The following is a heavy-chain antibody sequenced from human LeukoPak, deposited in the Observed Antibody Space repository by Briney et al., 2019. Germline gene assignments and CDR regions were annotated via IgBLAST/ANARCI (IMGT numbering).Heavy chain of an antibody. D-gene: IGHD4-17*01. CDR3: TTGSLTTGHYGLDV. Sequence: PGGSLRLSCAASGFTFSNAWLNWVRQAPGRGLEWVGLIKTKSEGGTTDYAAPVKGRFTISRDDSKNTVFWQVDSLKTEDTAVYYCTTGSLTTGHYGLDVWGKGTTVIVSS. CDR1: GFTFSNAW. V-gene: IGHV3-15*01. J-gene: IGHJ6*04. CDR2: IKTKSEGGTT.